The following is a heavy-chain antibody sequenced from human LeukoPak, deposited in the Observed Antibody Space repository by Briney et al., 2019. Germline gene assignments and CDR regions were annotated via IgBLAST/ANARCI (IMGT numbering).Heavy chain of an antibody. CDR2: FDPEDVET. V-gene: IGHV1-24*01. CDR3: ATIMGAGDNWFDP. CDR1: GYTLAELS. Sequence: ASVNVSCKVSGYTLAELSMHWVRQAPGKGLEGMGGFDPEDVETIYAQKFQGRVTMTEDTSTDTAYMELSSLRSEDTAVYYCATIMGAGDNWFDPWGQGTLVTVSP. D-gene: IGHD1-26*01. J-gene: IGHJ5*02.